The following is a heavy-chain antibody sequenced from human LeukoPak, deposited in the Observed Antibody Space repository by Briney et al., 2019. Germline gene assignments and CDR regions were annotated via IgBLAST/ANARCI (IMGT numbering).Heavy chain of an antibody. J-gene: IGHJ4*02. CDR2: INPNGGGT. Sequence: GASVKVPCKASGYTFTGYYIHWVRQAPGQGLEWMGWINPNGGGTNYAQKFQGRVTLTRDTSISTAYMEVNSLESDDTAVYYCARENNSGWYRKAAFDYWGQGTLVTVTS. D-gene: IGHD6-19*01. CDR1: GYTFTGYY. V-gene: IGHV1-2*02. CDR3: ARENNSGWYRKAAFDY.